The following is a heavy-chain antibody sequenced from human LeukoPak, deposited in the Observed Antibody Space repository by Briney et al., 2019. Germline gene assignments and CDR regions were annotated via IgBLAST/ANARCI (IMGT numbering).Heavy chain of an antibody. Sequence: GGSLRLSCAASGFTFSSYAMHWVRQAPGKGLEWVAVISYDGSNKYYADSVKGRFTLSRDNSKNTLYLQMNSLRAEDTAVYYYARHSSSFWDYWGQGTLVTVSS. CDR1: GFTFSSYA. CDR2: ISYDGSNK. J-gene: IGHJ4*02. CDR3: ARHSSSFWDY. V-gene: IGHV3-30-3*01. D-gene: IGHD6-6*01.